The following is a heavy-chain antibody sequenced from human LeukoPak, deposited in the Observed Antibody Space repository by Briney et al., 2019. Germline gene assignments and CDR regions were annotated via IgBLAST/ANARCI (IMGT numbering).Heavy chain of an antibody. J-gene: IGHJ4*02. CDR2: IYSGGST. CDR3: ARGTGGGYGDFDY. D-gene: IGHD5-12*01. Sequence: GGSLRLSCAASGFTVSSNYMSWVRQAPGKGLEWVSVIYSGGSTYYAHSVKSRFTISRDNSKNTLYLQMNSLRAEDTAVYYCARGTGGGYGDFDYWGQGTLVTVSS. V-gene: IGHV3-53*01. CDR1: GFTVSSNY.